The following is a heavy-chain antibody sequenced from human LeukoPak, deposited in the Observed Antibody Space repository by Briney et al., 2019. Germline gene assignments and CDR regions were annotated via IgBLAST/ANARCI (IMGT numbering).Heavy chain of an antibody. CDR3: ARAALYCSSTSCAGGYAFDI. CDR1: GGSISSSSYY. J-gene: IGHJ3*02. D-gene: IGHD2-2*01. V-gene: IGHV4-39*07. Sequence: SETLSLTCTVSGGSISSSSYYWGWIRQPPGKGLEWIGSIYYSGSTYYNPSLKSRVTISVDTSKNQFSLKLSSVTAADTAVYYCARAALYCSSTSCAGGYAFDIWGQGTMVTVSS. CDR2: IYYSGST.